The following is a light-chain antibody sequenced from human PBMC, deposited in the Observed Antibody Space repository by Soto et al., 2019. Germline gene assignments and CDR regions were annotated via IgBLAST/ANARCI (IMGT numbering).Light chain of an antibody. J-gene: IGKJ5*01. CDR1: GSLLQRNGYNY. V-gene: IGKV2-28*01. CDR2: LGS. Sequence: DVVMTQSPLSLPVTPGEPASISCRSSGSLLQRNGYNYLDWYLQKPGQSPQLLIYLGSNRASGVPDRFSGSGSGTDFTLKISRVEAEDVGVYYCMQALQTPPTFGHGTRLEIK. CDR3: MQALQTPPT.